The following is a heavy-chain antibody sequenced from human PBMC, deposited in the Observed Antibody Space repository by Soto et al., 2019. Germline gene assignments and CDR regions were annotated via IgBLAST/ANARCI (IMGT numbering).Heavy chain of an antibody. J-gene: IGHJ4*02. CDR3: ARASNKDLAKFDY. D-gene: IGHD2-8*01. V-gene: IGHV3-11*01. Sequence: GGSLRLSCAASGFTFSDYYMSWIRQAPGKGLEWVSYISSSGSTIYYADSVKGRFTISRDNAKNSLYLQMNSLRAEDTAVYYCARASNKDLAKFDYRGKGTRITVSS. CDR2: ISSSGSTI. CDR1: GFTFSDYY.